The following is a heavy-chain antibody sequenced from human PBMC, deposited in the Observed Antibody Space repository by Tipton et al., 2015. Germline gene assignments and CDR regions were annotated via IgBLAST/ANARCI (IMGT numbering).Heavy chain of an antibody. CDR3: ARDSSSLYTGTYFFAD. D-gene: IGHD1-26*01. Sequence: LRLSCTVSGGSISSDYWTWIRQPPGRGLEWIGNIFHSGTTNYNPSLRSRVTISIDTSNNQFSLRLTSVTAADTAAYYCARDSSSLYTGTYFFADWGRGTLVTASS. V-gene: IGHV4-59*01. CDR1: GGSISSDY. CDR2: IFHSGTT. J-gene: IGHJ4*02.